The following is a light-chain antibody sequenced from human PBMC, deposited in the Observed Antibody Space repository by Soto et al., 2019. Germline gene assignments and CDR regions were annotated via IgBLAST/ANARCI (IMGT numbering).Light chain of an antibody. CDR2: AAS. J-gene: IGKJ4*01. CDR3: QQYYSHPLT. Sequence: AIRMTQSPSSLSASTGDRVTITCRASQGISSYLAWYQQKPGKAPKLLIYAASTLQSGVPSRFSGSGSGTDFTLTISCLQSEDFATYYCQQYYSHPLTLGGGTKVDIK. CDR1: QGISSY. V-gene: IGKV1-8*01.